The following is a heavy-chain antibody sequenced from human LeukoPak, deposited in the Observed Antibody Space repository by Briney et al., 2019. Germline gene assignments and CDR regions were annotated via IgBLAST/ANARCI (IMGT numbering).Heavy chain of an antibody. CDR1: GFTFNNYE. J-gene: IGHJ4*02. V-gene: IGHV3-48*03. Sequence: GGSLRLSCAASGFTFNNYEMNWVRQTAGEGLEWISYIDTTGTNIYYTDSVNGRFTISRDTAKYSLSLQMNSLRADDTAVYYCARDFKGYADYWGQGTLVTVSS. D-gene: IGHD2-2*01. CDR2: IDTTGTNI. CDR3: ARDFKGYADY.